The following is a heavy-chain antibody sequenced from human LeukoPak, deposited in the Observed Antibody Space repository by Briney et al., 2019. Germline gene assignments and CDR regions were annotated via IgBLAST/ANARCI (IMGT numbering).Heavy chain of an antibody. V-gene: IGHV1-8*01. Sequence: GASVKVSCKASGYTFTSYDINWVRQATRQGLEWMGWMNPNSGNTGYAQKFQGRVTMTRNTYISTAYMELSSLRSEDTAVYYCARRRMKNNNWFDPWGQGTLVTVSS. J-gene: IGHJ5*02. CDR2: MNPNSGNT. CDR3: ARRRMKNNNWFDP. CDR1: GYTFTSYD.